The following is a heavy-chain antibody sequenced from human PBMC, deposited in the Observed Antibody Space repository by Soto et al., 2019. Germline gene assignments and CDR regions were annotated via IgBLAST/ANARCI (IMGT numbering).Heavy chain of an antibody. CDR3: VKEFEWYSSSWYDY. CDR1: GFTFSSYA. CDR2: ISSNGGST. J-gene: IGHJ4*02. Sequence: GGSLRLSCSASGFTFSSYAMHWVRQAPGKGLEYVSAISSNGGSTYYADSVKGRFTISRDNSKNTLYLQMSSLRAEDTAVYCWVKEFEWYSSSWYDYWGQGTLVTVSS. D-gene: IGHD6-13*01. V-gene: IGHV3-64D*09.